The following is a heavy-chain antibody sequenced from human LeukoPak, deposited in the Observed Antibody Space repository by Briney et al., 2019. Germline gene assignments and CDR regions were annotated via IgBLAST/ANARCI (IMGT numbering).Heavy chain of an antibody. CDR2: IYYSGST. J-gene: IGHJ4*02. V-gene: IGHV4-31*03. Sequence: SETLSLTCTVSGGSISSGGYYWSWIRQHPGKGLEWIGYIYYSGSTYYNPSLKSRVTISVDTSKNQFSLKLSSVTAADTAVYYCVRGGDFWSGSLPNWGQGTLVTVSS. D-gene: IGHD3-3*01. CDR3: VRGGDFWSGSLPN. CDR1: GGSISSGGYY.